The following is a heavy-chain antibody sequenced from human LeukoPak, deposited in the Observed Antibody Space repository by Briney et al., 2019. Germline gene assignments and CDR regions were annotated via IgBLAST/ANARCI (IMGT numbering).Heavy chain of an antibody. D-gene: IGHD6-6*01. CDR2: ISAYNGNT. Sequence: ASVKVSCKASGYTFTSNGISWVRQAPGQGLEWMGWISAYNGNTNYAQKLQGRVTLTTDTSTSTAYMELRSLRSDDTAVYYCAKAFSTIAARPEGFDYWGQGTLVTVSS. CDR3: AKAFSTIAARPEGFDY. CDR1: GYTFTSNG. J-gene: IGHJ4*02. V-gene: IGHV1-18*01.